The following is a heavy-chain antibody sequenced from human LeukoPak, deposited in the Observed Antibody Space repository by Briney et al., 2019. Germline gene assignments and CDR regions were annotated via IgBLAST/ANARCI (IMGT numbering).Heavy chain of an antibody. D-gene: IGHD3-10*01. J-gene: IGHJ5*02. CDR1: GFTFSSYA. Sequence: GGSLRLSCAASGFTFSSYAMSWVRQAPGKGLEWVSAISGSGGSTYYADSVKGRFTISRDNSKNTLHLQMNSLRAEDTAVYYCAKDYYGSGSYYGFLFSWGQGTPVTVSS. V-gene: IGHV3-23*01. CDR3: AKDYYGSGSYYGFLFS. CDR2: ISGSGGST.